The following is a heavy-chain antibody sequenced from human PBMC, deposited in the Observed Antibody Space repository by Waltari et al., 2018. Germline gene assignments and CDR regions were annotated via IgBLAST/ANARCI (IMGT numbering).Heavy chain of an antibody. J-gene: IGHJ3*02. Sequence: CKASGGTFSSYAISWVRQAPGQGLEWMGGIIPIFGTANYAQKFQGRVTITADESTSTAYMELSSLRSEDTAVYYCARDKQGSRDAFDIWGQGTMVTVSS. V-gene: IGHV1-69*01. CDR1: GGTFSSYA. D-gene: IGHD3-10*01. CDR3: ARDKQGSRDAFDI. CDR2: IIPIFGTA.